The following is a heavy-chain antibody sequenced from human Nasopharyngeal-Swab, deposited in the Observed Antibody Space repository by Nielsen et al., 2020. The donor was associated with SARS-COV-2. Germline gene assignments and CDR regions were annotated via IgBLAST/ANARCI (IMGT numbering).Heavy chain of an antibody. J-gene: IGHJ5*02. CDR1: GFTVSSNY. D-gene: IGHD3-10*01. CDR3: ARGGSPYNWFDH. V-gene: IGHV3-53*01. Sequence: GESLTISCAASGFTVSSNYMSWVRQAPGKGLEWVSVIYSGGSTYYADSVKGRFTISRDISKNTLYLQMNSLRAEDTALYYCARGGSPYNWFDHWGQGTLVTVSS. CDR2: IYSGGST.